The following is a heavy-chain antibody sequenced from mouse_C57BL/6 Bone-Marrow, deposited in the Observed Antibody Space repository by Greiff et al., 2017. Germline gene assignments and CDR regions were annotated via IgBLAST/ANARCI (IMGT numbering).Heavy chain of an antibody. V-gene: IGHV6-3*01. Sequence: EVQLVESGGGLVQPGGSMKLSCVASGFTFSNYWMNWVRQSPEKGLEWVAQIRLKSDNYATHYAESVKGRFTISRDDSKSSVYLQMNNLRAEDTGIYYCTITTVVATTSFDYWGQGTTLTVSS. CDR3: TITTVVATTSFDY. CDR2: IRLKSDNYAT. D-gene: IGHD1-1*01. CDR1: GFTFSNYW. J-gene: IGHJ2*01.